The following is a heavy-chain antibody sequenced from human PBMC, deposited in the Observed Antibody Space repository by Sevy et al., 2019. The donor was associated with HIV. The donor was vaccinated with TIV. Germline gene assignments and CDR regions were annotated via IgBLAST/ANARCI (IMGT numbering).Heavy chain of an antibody. Sequence: GGSLRLSCAVSGFTFTIYTMSWVRQAPGKGLEWVSTFCFGGSKIYYADSVKGRFTFSSDNSRNTVYLQMNSLRADDTAVYYCAREECTQPHDSWGQGTLVTVSS. CDR2: FCFGGSKI. D-gene: IGHD2-8*01. CDR3: AREECTQPHDS. V-gene: IGHV3-23*01. J-gene: IGHJ4*02. CDR1: GFTFTIYT.